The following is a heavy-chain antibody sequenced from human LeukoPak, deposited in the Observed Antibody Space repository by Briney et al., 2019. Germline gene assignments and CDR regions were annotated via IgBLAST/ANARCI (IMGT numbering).Heavy chain of an antibody. V-gene: IGHV3-23*01. J-gene: IGHJ6*03. CDR2: LTGSSGTA. Sequence: GGSLRLSCAASGFSLSNYGVNWVRQAPGKGLEWVSGLTGSSGTAYSAGSVKGRFTTSRDDSKNTLYLQMSSLRVDDTAIYYCAKSGASPLYHMDVWGKGATVTVSS. CDR1: GFSLSNYG. CDR3: AKSGASPLYHMDV. D-gene: IGHD1-26*01.